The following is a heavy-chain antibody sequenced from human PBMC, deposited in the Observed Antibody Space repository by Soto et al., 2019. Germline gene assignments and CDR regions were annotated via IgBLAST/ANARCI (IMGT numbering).Heavy chain of an antibody. CDR3: ARELGYDYGGNSPG. CDR1: GFTFSSYG. J-gene: IGHJ4*02. V-gene: IGHV3-33*01. Sequence: QVQLVESGGGVVQPGRSLRLSCAASGFTFSSYGMHWVRQAPGKGLEWVAVIWYDGSNKYYADSVKGRFTISRDNSKNTLYLQMNSLRAEDTAVYYCARELGYDYGGNSPGWGQGTLDTVSS. CDR2: IWYDGSNK. D-gene: IGHD4-17*01.